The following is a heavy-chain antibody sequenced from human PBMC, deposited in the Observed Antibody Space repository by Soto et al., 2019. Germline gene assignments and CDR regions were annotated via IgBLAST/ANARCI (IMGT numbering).Heavy chain of an antibody. CDR1: GFTFSSYG. Sequence: WGSLRLSCAASGFTFSSYGMHWVRQAPGKGLEWVAVIWYDGSNKYYADSVKGRFTISRDNSKNTLYLQMNSLRAEDTAVYYCARVRIAARHYYYYGMDVWGQGTTVTVSS. J-gene: IGHJ6*02. CDR3: ARVRIAARHYYYYGMDV. V-gene: IGHV3-33*01. CDR2: IWYDGSNK. D-gene: IGHD6-6*01.